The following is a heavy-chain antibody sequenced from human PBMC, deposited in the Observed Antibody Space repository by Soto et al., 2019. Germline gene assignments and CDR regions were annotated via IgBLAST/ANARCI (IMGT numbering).Heavy chain of an antibody. Sequence: QVQLEESGPGLVKPSETLSLTCTVSGGSISSHYWSWVRQAPGKGLEWIGCIYYRGNTFYNPSRKSRGTISVDTSNHQCSLTLDSVTPADTAVYYCARDGREASGIDVWGQGTAVTVSS. CDR2: IYYRGNT. D-gene: IGHD1-26*01. V-gene: IGHV4-59*11. CDR3: ARDGREASGIDV. CDR1: GGSISSHY. J-gene: IGHJ6*02.